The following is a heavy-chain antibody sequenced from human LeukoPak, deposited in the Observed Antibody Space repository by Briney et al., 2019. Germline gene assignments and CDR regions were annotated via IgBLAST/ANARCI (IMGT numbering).Heavy chain of an antibody. CDR1: GFTFTNYA. CDR3: AKGRVLMVYAIGDY. Sequence: PGGSLRPSCAASGFTFTNYAMGWVRRTPGKGLEWVSVISGSGGSTYYADSVKGRFTISRDNSKNTLYLQMNSLRAEDTAVYYCAKGRVLMVYAIGDYWGQGTLVTVSS. CDR2: ISGSGGST. D-gene: IGHD2-8*01. J-gene: IGHJ4*02. V-gene: IGHV3-23*01.